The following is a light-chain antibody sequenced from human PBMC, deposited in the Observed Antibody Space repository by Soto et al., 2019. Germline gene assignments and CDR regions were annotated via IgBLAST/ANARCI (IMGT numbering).Light chain of an antibody. CDR2: GAS. CDR3: QQSYTSQQT. J-gene: IGKJ2*01. Sequence: DIQMTPAPSSLSASVVDRVTFTCRASQDIGHSLAWYQQKPGKPIQLLIYGASTLHSGVPSRFSGSGSGTDFTLTIINVQPEDCGTYYCQQSYTSQQTFGQGTKVDIK. V-gene: IGKV1-27*01. CDR1: QDIGHS.